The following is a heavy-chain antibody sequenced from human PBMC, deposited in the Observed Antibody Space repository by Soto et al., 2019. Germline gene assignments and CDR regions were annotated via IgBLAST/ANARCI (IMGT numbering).Heavy chain of an antibody. CDR3: TTPFGGYYYGMDV. Sequence: GGSLRLSCAASGFTFSNAWMNWVRQAPGKGLEWVGRIKSKTDGGTTDYAAPVKGRFTISRDDSKNTLYLQMNSLKTEDTAVYYCTTPFGGYYYGMDVWGQGTTVTVSS. V-gene: IGHV3-15*07. D-gene: IGHD3-10*01. CDR1: GFTFSNAW. J-gene: IGHJ6*02. CDR2: IKSKTDGGTT.